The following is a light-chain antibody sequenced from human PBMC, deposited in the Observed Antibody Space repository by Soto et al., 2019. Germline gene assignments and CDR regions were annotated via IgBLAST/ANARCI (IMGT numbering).Light chain of an antibody. CDR2: GTT. CDR1: QSVSSTY. Sequence: EILLTQSPGTLSLSPGERATLSCRASQSVSSTYLAWYQQKPGQAPRLLIYGTTTRATGIPDRFTGGGSGTDFTLTISRLEPEDFAVYYCQQHGTSPLTFGLGTRAEIK. CDR3: QQHGTSPLT. V-gene: IGKV3-20*01. J-gene: IGKJ1*01.